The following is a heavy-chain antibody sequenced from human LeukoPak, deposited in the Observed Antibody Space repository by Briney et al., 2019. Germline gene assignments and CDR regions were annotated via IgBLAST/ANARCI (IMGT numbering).Heavy chain of an antibody. V-gene: IGHV1-46*01. CDR2: INPSGNIA. D-gene: IGHD6-13*01. CDR3: AKGNSIAAAGFFDY. Sequence: ASVKVSCKSSGYTFTRHYMHWVRQAPGQGLEWMGLINPSGNIAWSAQKFQGRVTMTRDMSTTTDYMELSSLRAEDTAFYYCAKGNSIAAAGFFDYWGQGTLVTVSS. CDR1: GYTFTRHY. J-gene: IGHJ4*02.